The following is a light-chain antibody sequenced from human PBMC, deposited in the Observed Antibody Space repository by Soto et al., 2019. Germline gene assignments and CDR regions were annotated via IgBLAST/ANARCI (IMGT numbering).Light chain of an antibody. J-gene: IGKJ1*01. CDR1: RDISNS. CDR2: GAS. CDR3: QQTSAFPRT. V-gene: IGKV1-12*01. Sequence: DIHMTQSPSSVSASVGYRVTIPCRASRDISNSLAWYQQTPGKAPKLLIRGASSLHRGVPSRFSGGGEGTEFNLTISSLQTEDFATYYCQQTSAFPRTFGQGTKVDIK.